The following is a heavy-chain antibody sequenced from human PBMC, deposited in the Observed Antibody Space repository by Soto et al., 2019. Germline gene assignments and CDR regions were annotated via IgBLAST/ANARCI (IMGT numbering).Heavy chain of an antibody. J-gene: IGHJ6*02. Sequence: SVKVSRKASGGTFSSYTISWVRQAPGQGLEWMGRIIPILGIANYAQKLQGRVAMTTDTSTSTAYMEMRSLRSDDTAVYYCAREENVLVPADPYYDFWSAYRPYGMDVWGQGTTVTVSS. V-gene: IGHV1-69*04. CDR3: AREENVLVPADPYYDFWSAYRPYGMDV. D-gene: IGHD3-3*01. CDR1: GGTFSSYT. CDR2: IIPILGIA.